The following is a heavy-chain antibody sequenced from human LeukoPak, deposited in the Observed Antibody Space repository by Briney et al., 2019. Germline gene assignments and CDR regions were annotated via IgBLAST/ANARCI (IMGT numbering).Heavy chain of an antibody. Sequence: GGSLRLSCAASGFTFSSYSMNWVRQAPGKGLEWVSSISSSSSYIYYADSVKGRFTISRDDAKNSLYLQMNSLRAEDTAVYYCATSIAARPGGYWGQGTLVTVSS. CDR2: ISSSSSYI. V-gene: IGHV3-21*01. CDR1: GFTFSSYS. CDR3: ATSIAARPGGY. J-gene: IGHJ4*02. D-gene: IGHD6-6*01.